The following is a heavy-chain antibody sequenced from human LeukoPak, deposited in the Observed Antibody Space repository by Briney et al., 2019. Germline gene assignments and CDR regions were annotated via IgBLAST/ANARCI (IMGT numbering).Heavy chain of an antibody. CDR2: IHTSGST. Sequence: SETLSLTCTVSGGSISNYHWSWIRQPAGKGLEWIGQIHTSGSTNYNPPLKSRVTMSIDTTEDQVSLTIRSVTAADTAFYYCARRDISSGWSFDYWGQGALVTVSS. CDR3: ARRDISSGWSFDY. D-gene: IGHD6-19*01. V-gene: IGHV4-4*07. CDR1: GGSISNYH. J-gene: IGHJ4*02.